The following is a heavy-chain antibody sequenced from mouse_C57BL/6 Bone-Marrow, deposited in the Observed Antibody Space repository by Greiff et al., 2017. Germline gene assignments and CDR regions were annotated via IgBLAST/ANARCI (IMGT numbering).Heavy chain of an antibody. Sequence: DVKLVESGGGLVQPGGSLSLSCAASGFTFTDYYMSWVRQPPGKALEWLGFIRNKANGYTTEYSASVKGRFTISRDNSQSILYLQMNALRAEDSATYYCARYPLTTVVATGAMDYWGQGTSVTVSS. D-gene: IGHD1-1*01. V-gene: IGHV7-3*01. J-gene: IGHJ4*01. CDR1: GFTFTDYY. CDR3: ARYPLTTVVATGAMDY. CDR2: IRNKANGYTT.